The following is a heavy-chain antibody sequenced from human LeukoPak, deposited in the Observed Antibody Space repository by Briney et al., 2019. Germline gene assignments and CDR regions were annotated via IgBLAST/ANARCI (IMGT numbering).Heavy chain of an antibody. D-gene: IGHD2-8*02. V-gene: IGHV3-30*03. CDR1: GFTFSSYG. Sequence: PGRSLRLSCAASGFTFSSYGMHWVRQAPGKGLEWVAVISYDGSDKYYGDSMKGRFSISRDNSKNTLYLQMNSLRAEDTAVYYCAGGASWYYFDYWGQGTLVTVSS. CDR3: AGGASWYYFDY. CDR2: ISYDGSDK. J-gene: IGHJ4*02.